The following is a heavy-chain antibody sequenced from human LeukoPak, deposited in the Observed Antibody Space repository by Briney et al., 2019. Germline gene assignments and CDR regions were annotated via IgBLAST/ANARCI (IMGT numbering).Heavy chain of an antibody. Sequence: SETLSLTCAVYGGSFSGYYWSWIRQPPGKGLEWIGEINHSGSTNYNPSLKSRVTISVDTSKNQFSLKLSSVTAADTAVYYCARGIVVVPAASFDCWGQGTLVTVSS. CDR3: ARGIVVVPAASFDC. J-gene: IGHJ4*02. D-gene: IGHD2-2*01. CDR1: GGSFSGYY. CDR2: INHSGST. V-gene: IGHV4-34*01.